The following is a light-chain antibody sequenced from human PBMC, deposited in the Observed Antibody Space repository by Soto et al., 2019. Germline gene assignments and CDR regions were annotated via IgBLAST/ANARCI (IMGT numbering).Light chain of an antibody. J-gene: IGKJ2*01. CDR1: QGISVH. V-gene: IGKV1-39*01. CDR2: AAS. Sequence: DIQMTQSPSSLSASVGDTVTITCRASQGISVHLNWYQQKPGKVPKLLIYAASNLHSGVPSRFSGSGSETDFALTISSLQPEDFATYYCQQSYIPPYTLGQGTRLEIK. CDR3: QQSYIPPYT.